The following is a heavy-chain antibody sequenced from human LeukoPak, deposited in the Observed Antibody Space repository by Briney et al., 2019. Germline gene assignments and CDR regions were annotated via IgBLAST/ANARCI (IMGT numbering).Heavy chain of an antibody. CDR3: ARLRYYYDSSGYYFDY. Sequence: PSKTLSLTCAVYGGSFSGYHWSWIRQPPGKGLEWIGEINHRGSTKYNPSLKRRVTISVDTSNIQFTLKLSSVTAADTAVYYCARLRYYYDSSGYYFDYWGQGTLVTVSS. V-gene: IGHV4-34*01. D-gene: IGHD3-22*01. CDR1: GGSFSGYH. J-gene: IGHJ4*02. CDR2: INHRGST.